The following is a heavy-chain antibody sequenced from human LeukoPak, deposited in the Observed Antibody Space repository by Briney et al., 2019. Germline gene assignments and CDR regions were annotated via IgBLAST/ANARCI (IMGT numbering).Heavy chain of an antibody. V-gene: IGHV3-74*01. Sequence: GGSLRLSCVGSGFSLSDYWMHWVRQTPGKGLMWDSRITSDGSTTWYADSVKGRFTVSRDNAKNTLFLEMNSLRDKDTAVYYCAKDPSLWWADTIDYWGQGTLVTVSS. CDR1: GFSLSDYW. CDR3: AKDPSLWWADTIDY. D-gene: IGHD2-21*01. J-gene: IGHJ4*02. CDR2: ITSDGSTT.